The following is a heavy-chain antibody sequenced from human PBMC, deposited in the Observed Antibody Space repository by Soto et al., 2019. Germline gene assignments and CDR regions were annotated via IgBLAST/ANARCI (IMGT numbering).Heavy chain of an antibody. CDR3: ARLRDPARDFDY. CDR2: IYYSGSS. CDR1: GGSISSTGYY. J-gene: IGHJ4*02. V-gene: IGHV4-39*01. D-gene: IGHD3-10*01. Sequence: SETLSLTCTVSGGSISSTGYYWGWIRQSPGKGLERIANIYYSGSSYYNPSLKSRVIISEHSSKDQFSLKLSSVTAADTAVYYCARLRDPARDFDYWGQGILVT.